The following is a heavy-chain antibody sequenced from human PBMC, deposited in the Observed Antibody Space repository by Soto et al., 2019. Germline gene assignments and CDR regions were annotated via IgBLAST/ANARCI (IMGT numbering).Heavy chain of an antibody. V-gene: IGHV4-34*01. J-gene: IGHJ4*02. Sequence: QVQLQQWGPGRWKPPETRSLPSAVFGQFFSGPPWAGFRHPPGKGLEWIGEINESGSTYYNPSLKSRGTISTDTSKNQFSLKLSSVSAADTAAYFCARGSGIVALPGELEDVKYDYWGQGTLVNVSS. CDR1: GQFFSGPP. CDR2: INESGST. D-gene: IGHD1-1*01. CDR3: ARGSGIVALPGELEDVKYDY.